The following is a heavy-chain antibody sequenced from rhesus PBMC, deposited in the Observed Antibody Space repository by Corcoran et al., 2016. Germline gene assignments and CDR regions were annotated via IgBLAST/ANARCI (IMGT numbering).Heavy chain of an antibody. D-gene: IGHD2-21*01. CDR3: ARDLVGFDY. CDR1: GGSIVRNY. V-gene: IGHV4-160*01. CDR2: MYGSGGRT. Sequence: QVQLQESGPGLVKPSATLSLICAVSGGSIVRNYWSWIRQPPGKGLEWIGSMYGSGGRTDYNPSLKSRVTISTDTSKNQFSLKLSSVTAADTAVYYCARDLVGFDYWGQGVLVTVSS. J-gene: IGHJ4*01.